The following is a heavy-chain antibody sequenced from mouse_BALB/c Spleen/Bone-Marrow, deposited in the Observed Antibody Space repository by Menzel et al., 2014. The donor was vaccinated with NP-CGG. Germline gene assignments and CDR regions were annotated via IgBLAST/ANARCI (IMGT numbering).Heavy chain of an antibody. CDR1: GFTFSSYG. V-gene: IGHV5-6*01. Sequence: VQLKESGGDLVKPGGSLKLSCAASGFTFSSYGMSWVRQTPDKRLEWVATISSGGSYTYYPDSVKGRFTISRDNAKNTLYLQMSSLKSEDTARDYGARQGPYGNYGGFAYWGQGTRVTVSA. J-gene: IGHJ3*01. CDR3: ARQGPYGNYGGFAY. D-gene: IGHD2-10*02. CDR2: ISSGGSYT.